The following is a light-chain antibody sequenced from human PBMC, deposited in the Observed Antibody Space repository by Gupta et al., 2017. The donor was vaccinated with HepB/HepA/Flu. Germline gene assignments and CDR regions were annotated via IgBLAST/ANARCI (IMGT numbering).Light chain of an antibody. CDR2: DVT. CDR1: SSDIGAYNY. V-gene: IGLV2-14*03. CDR3: GSYTTSNTVV. Sequence: SALTPPASVSGSPGQSITISCTGTSSDIGAYNYVSWYQQDPGKGTNLIIYDVTKRPSGIAHRFSASKAGNTASLTISGRQAEDEADYYCGSYTTSNTVVFGGGTKLTVL. J-gene: IGLJ2*01.